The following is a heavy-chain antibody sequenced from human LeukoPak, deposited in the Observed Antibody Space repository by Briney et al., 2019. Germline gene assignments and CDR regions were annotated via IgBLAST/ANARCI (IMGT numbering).Heavy chain of an antibody. D-gene: IGHD2-2*01. Sequence: SETLSLTCAVYGGSFCGYYWRWIRQTPGKGLEWVGEIKNSGSTNYNPSLKCRVTISVDTSKNQFSLKLSSGTAADTAVYYCARGRNAQLPRGYYYYYGMDVWGKGTRVTVSS. CDR2: IKNSGST. V-gene: IGHV4-34*01. CDR1: GGSFCGYY. J-gene: IGHJ6*04. CDR3: ARGRNAQLPRGYYYYYGMDV.